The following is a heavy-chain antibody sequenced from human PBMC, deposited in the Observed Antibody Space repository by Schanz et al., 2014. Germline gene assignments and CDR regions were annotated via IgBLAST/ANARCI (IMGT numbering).Heavy chain of an antibody. V-gene: IGHV4-4*02. J-gene: IGHJ5*01. D-gene: IGHD5-12*01. CDR1: GDSIASNRW. CDR3: AGGDSTGYDGGLIDS. Sequence: QVQLQESGPGRVKPSGTLSLTCAVSGDSIASNRWWSWVRQPPGNGLGWIGEIFPSRRTNYDPSLKPRIAISMITTNKHLSLKVLSVTAADTAVYYCAGGDSTGYDGGLIDSWGQGTLVTVSS. CDR2: IFPSRRT.